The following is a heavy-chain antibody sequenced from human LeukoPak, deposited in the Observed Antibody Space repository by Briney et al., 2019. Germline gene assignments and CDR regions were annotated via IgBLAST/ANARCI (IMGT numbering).Heavy chain of an antibody. CDR3: ARAPSPYYYDSSAYYSDY. CDR1: RYTFTSFD. D-gene: IGHD3-22*01. Sequence: ASVKVSCKTSRYTFTSFDINWVRQAAGQGLEWLGWMNPYTGKTGYAQKFQGRVTFTGDTSTRTAYMEVSSLTSEDTAVYYCARAPSPYYYDSSAYYSDYWGQGTLVTVSS. V-gene: IGHV1-8*03. CDR2: MNPYTGKT. J-gene: IGHJ4*02.